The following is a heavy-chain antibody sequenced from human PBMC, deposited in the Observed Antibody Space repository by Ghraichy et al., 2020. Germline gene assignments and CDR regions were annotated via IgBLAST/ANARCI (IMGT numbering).Heavy chain of an antibody. J-gene: IGHJ6*02. D-gene: IGHD3-22*01. Sequence: SVKVSCKASGGTFSSYAISWVRQAPGQGLEWMGGIIPIFGTANYAQKFQGRVTITADKSTSTAYMELSSLRSEDTAVYYCASGLVSNYYYYGMDVWGQGTTVTVSS. CDR3: ASGLVSNYYYYGMDV. CDR1: GGTFSSYA. CDR2: IIPIFGTA. V-gene: IGHV1-69*06.